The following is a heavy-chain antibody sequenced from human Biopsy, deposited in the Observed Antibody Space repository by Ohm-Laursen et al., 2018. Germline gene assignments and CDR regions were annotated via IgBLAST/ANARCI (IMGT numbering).Heavy chain of an antibody. Sequence: GSLRLSCAASGFSFSDNYMDWVRQAPGKGLEWVGRIRDNANSYTTDYAASVKGRFTIPRDDSKNSLYLQMNSLKTEDTALYYCARAGRYCSGGGCYSWFDSWGKGTLVTVSS. CDR1: GFSFSDNY. V-gene: IGHV3-72*01. D-gene: IGHD2-15*01. CDR3: ARAGRYCSGGGCYSWFDS. CDR2: IRDNANSYTT. J-gene: IGHJ5*01.